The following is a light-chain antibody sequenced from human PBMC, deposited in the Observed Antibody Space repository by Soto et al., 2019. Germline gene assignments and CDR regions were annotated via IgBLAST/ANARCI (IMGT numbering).Light chain of an antibody. CDR3: QEYNNWPQVT. CDR1: QSVRSK. Sequence: EIVVTQSPTTLSVPPGERATLSCRASQSVRSKLALYQQKPGQAPRLLIYDASTRATGIPARFSGSGSGTEFTLTISSLQSEDFALYYCQEYNNWPQVTFGGGTKVDIK. J-gene: IGKJ4*01. V-gene: IGKV3-15*01. CDR2: DAS.